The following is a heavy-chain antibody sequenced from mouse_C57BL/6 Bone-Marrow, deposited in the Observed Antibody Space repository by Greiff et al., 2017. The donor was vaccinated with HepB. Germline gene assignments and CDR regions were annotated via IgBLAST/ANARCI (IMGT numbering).Heavy chain of an antibody. CDR3: ARGRLGREFDY. V-gene: IGHV1-81*01. CDR1: GYTFTSYG. Sequence: QVQLQQSGAELVRPGASVKLSCKASGYTFTSYGISWVKQRTGQGLEWIGEIYPRSGNTYYNEKFKGKATLTADKSSSTAYMELRSLTSEDSAVYFCARGRLGREFDYWGQGTTLTVSS. J-gene: IGHJ2*01. CDR2: IYPRSGNT. D-gene: IGHD4-1*01.